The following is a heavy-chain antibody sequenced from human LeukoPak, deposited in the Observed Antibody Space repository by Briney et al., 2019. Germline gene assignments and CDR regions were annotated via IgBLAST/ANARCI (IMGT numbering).Heavy chain of an antibody. CDR3: ARHSNWNGGVDWFDP. D-gene: IGHD1-20*01. Sequence: LETLSLTCTVSGGSNYWSWIRQPPGKGLEWIAYIHYSGSPHYNPSLKSRVTISIDTSKNQLSLKLNSVTAADTAVYYCARHSNWNGGVDWFDPWGQGTQVTVSS. CDR2: IHYSGSP. CDR1: GGSNY. J-gene: IGHJ5*02. V-gene: IGHV4-59*08.